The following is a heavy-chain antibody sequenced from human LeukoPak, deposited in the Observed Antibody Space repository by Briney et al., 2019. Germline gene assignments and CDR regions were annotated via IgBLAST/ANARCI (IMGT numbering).Heavy chain of an antibody. CDR1: GGPFSDYA. D-gene: IGHD6-13*01. CDR3: ARGDTLYGSNAHAGS. CDR2: ILPIFGTP. J-gene: IGHJ5*02. V-gene: IGHV1-69*06. Sequence: ASVKVSCKASGGPFSDYAFSWVRQAPGQGLEWVGGILPIFGTPNYAPTFQGRVTITADTSTSTLYMELGSLRSGDTAVYYCARGDTLYGSNAHAGSWGQGTLITVSS.